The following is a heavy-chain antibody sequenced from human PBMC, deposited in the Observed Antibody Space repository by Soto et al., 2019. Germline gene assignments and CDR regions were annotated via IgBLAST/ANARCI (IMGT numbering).Heavy chain of an antibody. D-gene: IGHD2-2*02. CDR3: ARTDCSSTSCYTGDGVYYYYYGMDV. V-gene: IGHV1-69*06. CDR1: GGTFSSYA. Sequence: SVKVSCKASGGTFSSYAISWVRQAPGQGLEWMGGIIPIFGTANYAQKFQGRVTITADKSTSTAYMELSSLRSEDTAVYYCARTDCSSTSCYTGDGVYYYYYGMDVWGQGTTVTVYS. J-gene: IGHJ6*02. CDR2: IIPIFGTA.